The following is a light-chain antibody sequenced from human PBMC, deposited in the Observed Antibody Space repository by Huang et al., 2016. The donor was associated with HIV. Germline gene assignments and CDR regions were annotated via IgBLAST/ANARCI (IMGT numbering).Light chain of an antibody. CDR1: RSLSST. J-gene: IGKJ1*01. V-gene: IGKV3-15*01. CDR3: QQYNNWPPA. Sequence: EIVMTQSPVTLSVSPGERATLSCRASRSLSSTLAWYQQKLGQAPRLLIYGASTRATGSPARCSGTGSGTEFTLTISSLQSEDFAVYYCQQYNNWPPAFGQGTKVEIK. CDR2: GAS.